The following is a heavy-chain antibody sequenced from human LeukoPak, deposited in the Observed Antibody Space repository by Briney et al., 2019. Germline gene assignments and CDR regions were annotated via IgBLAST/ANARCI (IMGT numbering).Heavy chain of an antibody. CDR3: ARDRSGSYPNWFDP. CDR1: GFTFSSYG. V-gene: IGHV3-23*01. Sequence: GGSLRLSCAASGFTFSSYGMSWVRQAPGKGLEWVSAITGNGANTFYADSVKGRFTISRDNSKNTMYLQINSLRAEDTALYYCARDRSGSYPNWFDPWGQGTLVTVSS. D-gene: IGHD3-10*01. J-gene: IGHJ5*02. CDR2: ITGNGANT.